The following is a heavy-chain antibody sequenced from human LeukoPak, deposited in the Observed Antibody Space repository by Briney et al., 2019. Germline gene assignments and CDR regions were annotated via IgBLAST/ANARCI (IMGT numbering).Heavy chain of an antibody. D-gene: IGHD5-12*01. J-gene: IGHJ4*02. V-gene: IGHV4-59*08. CDR2: IYYSGST. Sequence: PSETLSLTCTVSGGSMSDYYWSWIRQPPGKGLEWIGYIYYSGSTNYNPSLKSRVTISVDTSKNQFSLKLSSVTAADTAVYYCARGYSGYEGGWFNFDYWGQGTLVTVSS. CDR1: GGSMSDYY. CDR3: ARGYSGYEGGWFNFDY.